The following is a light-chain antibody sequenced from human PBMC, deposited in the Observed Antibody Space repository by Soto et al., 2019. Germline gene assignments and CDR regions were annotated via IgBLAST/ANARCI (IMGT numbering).Light chain of an antibody. CDR3: HQYENFFWT. J-gene: IGKJ1*01. CDR1: QDIGSR. CDR2: RAS. Sequence: DIQMTQSPSTLSASVGDRVTIKCRASQDIGSRLAWYQQKPGEAPKLLIYRASSLQDWVPARFSGSGSGTEFTLTMSGLQPDDLASDYCHQYENFFWTFGQGTKV. V-gene: IGKV1-5*03.